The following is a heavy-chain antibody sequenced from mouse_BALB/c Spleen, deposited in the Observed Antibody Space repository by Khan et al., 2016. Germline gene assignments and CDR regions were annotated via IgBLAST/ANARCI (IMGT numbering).Heavy chain of an antibody. Sequence: EVELVESGGGLVKPGGSLKLSCAASGIAFSNYDMSWVRQTPAKRLEWVAYIINGGGTTYYPDTVKGRFTISRDNAKNPLYLQMPRLKSEDTAMYFCATSAYYGYEEGFGYWGQGTLVTVSA. D-gene: IGHD2-14*01. CDR1: GIAFSNYD. V-gene: IGHV5-12-1*01. J-gene: IGHJ3*01. CDR3: ATSAYYGYEEGFGY. CDR2: IINGGGTT.